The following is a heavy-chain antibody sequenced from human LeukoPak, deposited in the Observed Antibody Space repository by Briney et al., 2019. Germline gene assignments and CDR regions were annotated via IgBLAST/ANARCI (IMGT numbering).Heavy chain of an antibody. CDR1: GGSLSTYY. D-gene: IGHD3-22*01. CDR3: ARSYYDSSGYNHY. J-gene: IGHJ4*02. CDR2: IYTSGST. Sequence: SETLSLTCTVSGGSLSTYYWNWIRQPAGKGLEWIGRIYTSGSTNYNPSLKSRVTMSVDTSKNQFSLKLSSVTAADTAVYYCARSYYDSSGYNHYWGQGTLVTVSS. V-gene: IGHV4-4*07.